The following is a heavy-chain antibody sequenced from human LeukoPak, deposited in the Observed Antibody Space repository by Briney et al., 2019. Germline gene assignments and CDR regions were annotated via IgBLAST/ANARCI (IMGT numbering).Heavy chain of an antibody. D-gene: IGHD6-13*01. Sequence: GGSLRLSCAASGFTFSSYAMSWVRQAPGKGLEWVSAISGSGGSTYYADSVKGRFTISRDNSKNTLYLQMNSLRAEDTAVYYCAKDSGSSWYEGEYFQHWGQGTLVTVSS. V-gene: IGHV3-23*01. CDR3: AKDSGSSWYEGEYFQH. CDR1: GFTFSSYA. CDR2: ISGSGGST. J-gene: IGHJ1*01.